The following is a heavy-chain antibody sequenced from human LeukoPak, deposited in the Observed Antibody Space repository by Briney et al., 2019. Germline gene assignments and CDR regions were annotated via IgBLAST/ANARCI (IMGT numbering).Heavy chain of an antibody. CDR3: AKAGGYDFWSGRHFDY. Sequence: QPGGSLRLSCVASGFTFNTYAMSWVRQAPGKGLEWVSSISGSGDSTYYADSVKGRFTISRDNSKNTLYLQMNSLRAEDTAVYYCAKAGGYDFWSGRHFDYWGQGTLVTVSS. J-gene: IGHJ4*02. CDR1: GFTFNTYA. V-gene: IGHV3-23*01. D-gene: IGHD3-3*01. CDR2: ISGSGDST.